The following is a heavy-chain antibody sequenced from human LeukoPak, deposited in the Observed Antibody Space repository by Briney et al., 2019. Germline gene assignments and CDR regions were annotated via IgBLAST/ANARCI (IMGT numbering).Heavy chain of an antibody. D-gene: IGHD1-1*01. Sequence: GGSLRLSCVASGFTFRGYAMHWVRQAPGKGLEWVAFISYDGTNKYYADSVKGRFTISRDNAKNSLYLQMNSLRAEDTAVYYCARDGRASRNVVVTVVWGQGTLVTVSS. CDR1: GFTFRGYA. CDR3: ARDGRASRNVVVTVV. J-gene: IGHJ4*02. V-gene: IGHV3-30-3*01. CDR2: ISYDGTNK.